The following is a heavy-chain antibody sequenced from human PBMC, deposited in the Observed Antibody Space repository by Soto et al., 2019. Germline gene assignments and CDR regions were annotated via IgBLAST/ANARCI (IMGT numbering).Heavy chain of an antibody. CDR2: ISAYNGNT. CDR1: GYTFTSYG. D-gene: IGHD6-6*01. J-gene: IGHJ6*03. Sequence: QVQLVQSGAEVKKPGASVKVSCKASGYTFTSYGISWVRQAPGQGLEWMGWISAYNGNTNYAQKLQGRVTMTTDTSTSTAYMELRSLRSDDTAVYYCARLTKESIAARRDPCYYYYMDVWGKGTTVTVSS. CDR3: ARLTKESIAARRDPCYYYYMDV. V-gene: IGHV1-18*01.